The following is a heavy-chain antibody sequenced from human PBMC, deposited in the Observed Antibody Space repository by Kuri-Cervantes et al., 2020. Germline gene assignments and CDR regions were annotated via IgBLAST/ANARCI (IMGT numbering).Heavy chain of an antibody. D-gene: IGHD5-12*01. J-gene: IGHJ4*02. Sequence: GESLKISCAASGFTFSSYAMHWVRQAPGKGLEWVAVISYDGSNKYYADSVKGRFTISRDNSKNTLYLQMDSLRAEDTAVYYCARGGPHSGYDLYFDYWGQGTLVTVSS. CDR1: GFTFSSYA. CDR2: ISYDGSNK. CDR3: ARGGPHSGYDLYFDY. V-gene: IGHV3-30-3*01.